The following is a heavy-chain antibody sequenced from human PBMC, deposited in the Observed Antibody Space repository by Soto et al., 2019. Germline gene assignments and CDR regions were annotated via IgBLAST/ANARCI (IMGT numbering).Heavy chain of an antibody. CDR2: IFSNDEK. Sequence: QVTLKESGPVLVKPTETLTLTCTVSGFSLSNARMGVSWIRQPPGKALEWLAHIFSNDEKSYSTSLKSRLTISKDTSKSQVVRTRTNMDPVDTATYYCARRRGPDYYYGMDVWGQGTTVTVSS. J-gene: IGHJ6*02. CDR1: GFSLSNARMG. V-gene: IGHV2-26*01. CDR3: ARRRGPDYYYGMDV.